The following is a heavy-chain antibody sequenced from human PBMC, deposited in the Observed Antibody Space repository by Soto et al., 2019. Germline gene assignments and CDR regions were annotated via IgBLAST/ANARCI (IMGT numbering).Heavy chain of an antibody. Sequence: TSETLSLTCAVSGYTISSGYYWVCIRQPPGKGLEWLGSIFHSGTTYDNPSLKSRVTISVDMPKNQFSLKLTSVTAADTAVYYCARLLDDSRGHYYFDYWGQGRLVPVSS. J-gene: IGHJ4*02. CDR1: GYTISSGYY. V-gene: IGHV4-38-2*01. CDR3: ARLLDDSRGHYYFDY. D-gene: IGHD3-22*01. CDR2: IFHSGTT.